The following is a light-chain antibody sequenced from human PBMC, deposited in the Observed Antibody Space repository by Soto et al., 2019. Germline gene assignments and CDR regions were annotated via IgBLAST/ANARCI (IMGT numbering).Light chain of an antibody. CDR3: CSFTSSNTHV. J-gene: IGLJ1*01. Sequence: QSALTQPASVSGSPGQSITISCTGTNSDIGAYNYVSWYQQDPGKAPKLIIYEVTNRPSGVSNRFSGSKSGNTASLTLSGLQAEDEANYYCCSFTSSNTHVFGTGTKVTVL. CDR2: EVT. CDR1: NSDIGAYNY. V-gene: IGLV2-14*01.